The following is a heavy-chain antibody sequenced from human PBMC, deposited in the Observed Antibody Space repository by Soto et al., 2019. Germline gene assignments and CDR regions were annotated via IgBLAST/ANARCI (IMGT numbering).Heavy chain of an antibody. CDR2: IYYSGRT. J-gene: IGHJ4*02. CDR3: ARAHNAAAGDFDY. V-gene: IGHV4-59*01. CDR1: GGAIRGYY. D-gene: IGHD6-13*01. Sequence: TLSLACAVSGGAIRGYYWTWIRQPPGKGLEWIGYIYYSGRTNYNPSLKSRVTMSVXXXXXXLXLXLXXXPAADTAVYYCARAHNAAAGDFDYWGQGTLVTVS.